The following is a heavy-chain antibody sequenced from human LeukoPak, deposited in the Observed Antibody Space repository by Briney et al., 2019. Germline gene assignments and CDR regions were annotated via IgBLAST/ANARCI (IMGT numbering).Heavy chain of an antibody. J-gene: IGHJ4*02. D-gene: IGHD6-19*01. V-gene: IGHV3-23*01. Sequence: GGSLRLSCAASGFTFSSYAMSWVRQAPGKGLEWVSAISGSGGSTYYADSVKGRFTISRDNSKNTLYLQMNSLRAEDTAVYYCAKGDAGSWVSSGWYLTFDYWGQGTLVTVSS. CDR3: AKGDAGSWVSSGWYLTFDY. CDR2: ISGSGGST. CDR1: GFTFSSYA.